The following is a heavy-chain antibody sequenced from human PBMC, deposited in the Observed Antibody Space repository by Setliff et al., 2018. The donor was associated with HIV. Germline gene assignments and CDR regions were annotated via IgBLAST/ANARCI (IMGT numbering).Heavy chain of an antibody. CDR1: GGSISSSSYY. V-gene: IGHV4-39*02. CDR2: IYYSGST. D-gene: IGHD3-22*01. J-gene: IGHJ4*02. Sequence: PSETLSLTCTVSGGSISSSSYYWGWIRQPPGKGLEWIGSIYYSGSTYYNPSLKSRVTISVYTSKNQFSLKLSSVTAADTAVYYCAREGGLDYYDSSGHYSYWGQGTLVTVSS. CDR3: AREGGLDYYDSSGHYSY.